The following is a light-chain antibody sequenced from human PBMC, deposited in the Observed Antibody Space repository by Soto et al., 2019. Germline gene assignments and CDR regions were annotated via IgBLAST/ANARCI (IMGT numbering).Light chain of an antibody. CDR1: QSVSNNY. Sequence: EIVLTQSPGTLSLSPGERATLSCLASQSVSNNYLAWYRQKPGQTPRLLIYDTSTRATGVPARFSGSRSGTDFTLTISRLEPEDFAVYYCQQYGSSPITFGQGTRLQI. CDR3: QQYGSSPIT. J-gene: IGKJ5*01. V-gene: IGKV3-20*01. CDR2: DTS.